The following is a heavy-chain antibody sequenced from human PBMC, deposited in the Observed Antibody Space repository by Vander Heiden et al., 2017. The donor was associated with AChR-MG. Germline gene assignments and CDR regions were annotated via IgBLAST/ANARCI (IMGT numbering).Heavy chain of an antibody. CDR2: ISSSSSYI. D-gene: IGHD5-18*01. Sequence: EVQLVESGGGLVKPGGSLRLSCAASGFTFSSYSMNWVRQAPGKGLEWVSSISSSSSYIYYADSVKGRFTISRDNAKNSLYLQMNSLRAEDTAVYYCARDVWPGYSYGSFDYWGQGTLVTVSS. CDR1: GFTFSSYS. V-gene: IGHV3-21*01. J-gene: IGHJ4*02. CDR3: ARDVWPGYSYGSFDY.